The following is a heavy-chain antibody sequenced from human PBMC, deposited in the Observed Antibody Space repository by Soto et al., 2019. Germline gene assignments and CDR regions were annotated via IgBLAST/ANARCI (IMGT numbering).Heavy chain of an antibody. D-gene: IGHD3-10*01. CDR3: ARAYGSGYMDV. J-gene: IGHJ6*02. Sequence: QVQLQESGPGLVKPSQTLSLTCTVSGGSISSGGYYWSWIRQHPGKGLEWIGYIYYSGSTYYNPSLKSRVTLSVDTSKNQFSLKLSSVTAADPAVYYCARAYGSGYMDVWGQGTTVTVSS. V-gene: IGHV4-31*03. CDR2: IYYSGST. CDR1: GGSISSGGYY.